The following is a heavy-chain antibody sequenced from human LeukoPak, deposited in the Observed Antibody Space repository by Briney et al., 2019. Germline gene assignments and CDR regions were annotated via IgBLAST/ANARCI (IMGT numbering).Heavy chain of an antibody. CDR2: IYYTGST. CDR1: GGSISSYY. J-gene: IGHJ4*02. Sequence: SETLSLTCTVSGGSISSYYWSWIRQPPGRGLEWIGYIYYTGSTNYNPSLKSRVTISVDTSKNQFSLKLSSVTAADTAVYYCASRRAFDFNYWGQGTLVTVSS. V-gene: IGHV4-59*01. D-gene: IGHD3-3*01. CDR3: ASRRAFDFNY.